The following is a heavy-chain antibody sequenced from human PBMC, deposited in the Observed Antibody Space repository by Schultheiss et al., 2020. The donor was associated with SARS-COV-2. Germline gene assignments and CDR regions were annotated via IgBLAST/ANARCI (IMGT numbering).Heavy chain of an antibody. J-gene: IGHJ6*02. D-gene: IGHD1-1*01. Sequence: GESLKISCASSGLTVSSNYMSWVRQAPGKGLEWVSGIGGGRGDRYYADSVRGRFAISRDNSRNTVSLQMNSLRADDTGVYYCAKDLHYWTSMDVWGQGTTVTVSS. CDR2: IGGGRGDR. CDR1: GLTVSSNY. V-gene: IGHV3-23*01. CDR3: AKDLHYWTSMDV.